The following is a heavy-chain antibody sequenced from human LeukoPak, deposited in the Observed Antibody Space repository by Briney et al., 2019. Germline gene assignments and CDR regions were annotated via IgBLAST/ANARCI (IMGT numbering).Heavy chain of an antibody. Sequence: PSETLSLTCAVSGGSISSGGYSWSWIRQPPGKGLEWIGYIYHSGSTYYNPSLKSRVTMSVDRSKNQFSLKLSSVTAADTAMYYCARVSFDGSGSYLRFDPWGQGTLVTVSS. CDR3: ARVSFDGSGSYLRFDP. CDR1: GGSISSGGYS. J-gene: IGHJ5*02. V-gene: IGHV4-30-2*01. D-gene: IGHD3-10*01. CDR2: IYHSGST.